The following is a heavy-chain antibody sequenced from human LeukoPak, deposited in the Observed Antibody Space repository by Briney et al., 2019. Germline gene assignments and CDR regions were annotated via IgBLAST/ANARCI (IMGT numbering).Heavy chain of an antibody. CDR3: AREALGANSAFDI. CDR2: IRYDGIDK. V-gene: IGHV3-30*02. CDR1: GFTFSGHG. J-gene: IGHJ3*02. Sequence: GGSLRLSCATSGFTFSGHGMHWVRQAPGKGLECVASIRYDGIDKYYSESVKGRFTISKDNTKNTLYLYMNSLRPEDTAVYYCAREALGANSAFDIWGQGTMVTVSS. D-gene: IGHD1-26*01.